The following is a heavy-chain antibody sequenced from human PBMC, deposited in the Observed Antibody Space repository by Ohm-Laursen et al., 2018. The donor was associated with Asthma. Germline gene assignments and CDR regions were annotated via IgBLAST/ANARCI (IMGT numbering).Heavy chain of an antibody. CDR3: ARDRCSGGSCYTFDY. J-gene: IGHJ4*02. V-gene: IGHV1-2*06. Sequence: SVKVSCKASGYTFTGYYMHWVRQAPGQGLEWMGRINPNSGGTNYAQKFQGRVTMTRDTSISTAYMELSRLRSDDTAVYYCARDRCSGGSCYTFDYWGQGTLVTVSS. CDR2: INPNSGGT. D-gene: IGHD2-15*01. CDR1: GYTFTGYY.